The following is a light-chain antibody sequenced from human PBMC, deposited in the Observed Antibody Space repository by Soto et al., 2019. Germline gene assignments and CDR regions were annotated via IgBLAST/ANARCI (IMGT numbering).Light chain of an antibody. V-gene: IGKV3-15*01. CDR2: DTS. CDR1: VSVSIN. Sequence: EIVMRQSPATLSVYQGERATLSCRASVSVSINLAWFQQKPGQTPRVIIYDTSTRAAYIPVRFSGSGDGTYFSLTSSSLQSEEGAVYYFQQDNNWAPISVG. J-gene: IGKJ2*01. CDR3: QQDNNWAPIS.